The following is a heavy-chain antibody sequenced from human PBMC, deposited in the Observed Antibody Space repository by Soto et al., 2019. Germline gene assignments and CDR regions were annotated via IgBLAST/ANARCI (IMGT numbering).Heavy chain of an antibody. V-gene: IGHV1-2*02. Sequence: ASVKVSCKASGYTFTGHYIHWVRQAPEQGPEWMGEIGPESGATRYAQRFQGRVTMTRDMSITTVYMELNNLSPDDTAVYYCGRDRYYDFWSGYFGYYYGMDVWGQGTTVTVSS. CDR3: GRDRYYDFWSGYFGYYYGMDV. J-gene: IGHJ6*02. D-gene: IGHD3-3*01. CDR1: GYTFTGHY. CDR2: IGPESGAT.